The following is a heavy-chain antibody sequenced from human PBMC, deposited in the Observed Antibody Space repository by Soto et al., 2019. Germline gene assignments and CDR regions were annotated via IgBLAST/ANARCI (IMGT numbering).Heavy chain of an antibody. J-gene: IGHJ4*02. D-gene: IGHD4-17*01. CDR3: VGTGTTDDY. Sequence: PSETLSLTCTVSGASVSSGDYYLSSIRQSPGKGLEWIGYIYYSGDSYYNPSLKGRLTISIDTSKNQFSLILNSVTVADTAIYYCVGTGTTDDYWGRGTLVTLSS. CDR2: IYYSGDS. CDR1: GASVSSGDYY. V-gene: IGHV4-30-4*01.